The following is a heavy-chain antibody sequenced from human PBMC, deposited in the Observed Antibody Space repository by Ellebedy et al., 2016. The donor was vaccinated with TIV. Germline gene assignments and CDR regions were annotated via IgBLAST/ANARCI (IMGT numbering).Heavy chain of an antibody. D-gene: IGHD2-8*01. Sequence: GESLKISCAASGFTFSRYAMHWVRQAPGKGLEWVAVISYDGSNKYYADSVKGRLTISRDNSKNTLYLQMNSLRAEDTAVYYCARPFLMVYAPFDCWGQGTLVTVSS. CDR3: ARPFLMVYAPFDC. CDR1: GFTFSRYA. J-gene: IGHJ4*02. CDR2: ISYDGSNK. V-gene: IGHV3-30-3*01.